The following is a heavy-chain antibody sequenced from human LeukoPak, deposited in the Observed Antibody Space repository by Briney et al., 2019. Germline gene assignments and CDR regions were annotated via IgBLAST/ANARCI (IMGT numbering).Heavy chain of an antibody. D-gene: IGHD4-11*01. V-gene: IGHV3-23*01. J-gene: IGHJ4*02. CDR3: AKDQYPTVEEFDY. CDR1: GFRFPTYA. Sequence: PGGSLRLSCAASGFRFPTYAMSWVRQAPGKGLEWVAVISDSGYSTYYAGSVKGRFTISRDNSKNTLYLQMNSLRAEDTATYYCAKDQYPTVEEFDYWGQGTLVTVSS. CDR2: ISDSGYST.